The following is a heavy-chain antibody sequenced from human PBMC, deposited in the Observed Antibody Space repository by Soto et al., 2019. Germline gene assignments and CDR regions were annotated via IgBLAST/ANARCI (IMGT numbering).Heavy chain of an antibody. CDR3: AKRAGDSYYFDY. CDR2: VSGGGGT. Sequence: PGGSLRLSCAASGFTFSSYAMNWVRQAPGKGLEWVAVVSGGGGTFYADSVKGRFTISRDNSKNTLYLQMNSLRAEDTAIYYCAKRAGDSYYFDYWGQGTLVTVSS. D-gene: IGHD7-27*01. V-gene: IGHV3-23*01. J-gene: IGHJ4*02. CDR1: GFTFSSYA.